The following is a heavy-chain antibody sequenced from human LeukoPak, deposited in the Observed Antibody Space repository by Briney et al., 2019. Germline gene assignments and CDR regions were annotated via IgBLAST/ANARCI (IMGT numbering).Heavy chain of an antibody. D-gene: IGHD1-26*01. CDR3: AKELGSGSHDLFFFDS. J-gene: IGHJ4*02. V-gene: IGHV3-33*06. CDR1: GFTFSNYG. CDR2: IWYDGSKK. Sequence: GGSLRLSCSASGFTFSNYGMHWVRQAPGKGLEWVALIWYDGSKKNYADSVKGRFTISGDNSKNTLYLQMNSLSPEDTAVFYCAKELGSGSHDLFFFDSWGQGTLVTVSS.